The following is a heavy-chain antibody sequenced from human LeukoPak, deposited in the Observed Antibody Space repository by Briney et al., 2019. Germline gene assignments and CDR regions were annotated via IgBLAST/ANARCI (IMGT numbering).Heavy chain of an antibody. V-gene: IGHV3-23*01. Sequence: GGSLRLSCAASGFTFNKYWMTWVRQAPGKGLEWVSTISGSGAYTYYADSVKGRFTISRDNSKNTLYLQMNSLRAEDTAVYYCAKYFASGSYYKLPHWGQGTLVTVSS. CDR1: GFTFNKYW. D-gene: IGHD3-10*01. J-gene: IGHJ1*01. CDR3: AKYFASGSYYKLPH. CDR2: ISGSGAYT.